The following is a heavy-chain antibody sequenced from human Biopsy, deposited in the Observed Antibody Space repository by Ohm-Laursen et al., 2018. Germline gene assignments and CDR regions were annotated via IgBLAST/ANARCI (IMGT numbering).Heavy chain of an antibody. D-gene: IGHD1-26*01. Sequence: GTLSLTWSVSGGSMTGYEWSWIRLAPGKGLEWIGYIYYSGGTKYNPSLASRVTFSVDMSKSQFSLKLYSVTAADTAVYYCARVEAGTYDALDIWGQGTLVAASS. V-gene: IGHV4-59*01. CDR2: IYYSGGT. J-gene: IGHJ3*02. CDR1: GGSMTGYE. CDR3: ARVEAGTYDALDI.